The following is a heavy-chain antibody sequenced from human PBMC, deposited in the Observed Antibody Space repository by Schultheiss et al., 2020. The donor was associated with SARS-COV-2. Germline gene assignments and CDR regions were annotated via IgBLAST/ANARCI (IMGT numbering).Heavy chain of an antibody. CDR1: GFTFSSYS. V-gene: IGHV3-48*02. Sequence: GESLKISCAASGFTFSSYSMNWVRQAPGKGLEWVSYISSSSSTKYYADSVKGRFTISRDNAKNSLYLQMNSLRDEDTAVYYCARDGGSYSNLPKGFDYWGQGTLVTVSS. CDR3: ARDGGSYSNLPKGFDY. J-gene: IGHJ4*02. CDR2: ISSSSSTK. D-gene: IGHD4-11*01.